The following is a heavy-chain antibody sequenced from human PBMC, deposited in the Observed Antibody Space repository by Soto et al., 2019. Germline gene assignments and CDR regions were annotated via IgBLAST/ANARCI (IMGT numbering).Heavy chain of an antibody. D-gene: IGHD5-18*01. CDR2: IKQDGSEK. J-gene: IGHJ4*02. CDR1: GFRFSSYG. V-gene: IGHV3-7*01. CDR3: ARMVTGYFDY. Sequence: GGSLRLSCRTSGFRFSSYGMHWVRQAPGKGLEWVANIKQDGSEKYYVDSVRGRFTISRDNAKNSLYLQMNSLRAEDTAVYYCARMVTGYFDYWGQGTLVTVSS.